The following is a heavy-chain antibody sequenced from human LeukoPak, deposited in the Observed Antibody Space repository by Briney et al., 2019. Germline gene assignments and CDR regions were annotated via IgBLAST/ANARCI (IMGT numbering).Heavy chain of an antibody. CDR1: GDSFRSHY. D-gene: IGHD5-18*01. Sequence: MTSETLSLMCTVSGDSFRSHYWSWVRQPPGKGLEGIGYIYYSGITNYNPSLKSRAAISVDTSKNQFSLKLSSVTAADTAVYYCTREAYSSGYHDYWGQGTLVTVSS. V-gene: IGHV4-59*11. CDR2: IYYSGIT. J-gene: IGHJ4*02. CDR3: TREAYSSGYHDY.